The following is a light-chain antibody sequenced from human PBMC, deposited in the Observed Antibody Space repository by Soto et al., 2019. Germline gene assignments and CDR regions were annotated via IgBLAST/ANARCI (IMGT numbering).Light chain of an antibody. Sequence: QSALTQPASVSGSPGQSITISCTGTSSDIGSYNFVSWYQQHPGKAPKLMIYEGSKRPSGVYNRFSGAKSGNSASLTISGLQAEDEADYYCCSYAGSSTWVFGGGTKLTVL. CDR1: SSDIGSYNF. V-gene: IGLV2-23*01. CDR3: CSYAGSSTWV. J-gene: IGLJ3*02. CDR2: EGS.